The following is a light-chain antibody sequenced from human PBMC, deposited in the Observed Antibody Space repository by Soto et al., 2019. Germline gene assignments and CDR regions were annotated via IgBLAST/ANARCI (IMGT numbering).Light chain of an antibody. CDR1: NSNIGDNS. Sequence: QAVLTQPPSASGTPGQVFTISCSGSNSNIGDNSVNWYQQLPGTAPKLLIYSDNRRPSGVPDRFSGYKSGTSASLAISGLQSEDEAEYYCAAWDDSLNGLLFGGGTKVTVL. V-gene: IGLV1-44*01. CDR2: SDN. CDR3: AAWDDSLNGLL. J-gene: IGLJ3*02.